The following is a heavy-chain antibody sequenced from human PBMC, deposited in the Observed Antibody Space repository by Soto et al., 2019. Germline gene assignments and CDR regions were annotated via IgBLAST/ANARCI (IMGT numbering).Heavy chain of an antibody. V-gene: IGHV4-59*08. J-gene: IGHJ4*02. CDR3: ARGGWYFDY. CDR2: IYYSGST. D-gene: IGHD2-15*01. CDR1: GGSISSYY. Sequence: SETLSLTCTVSGGSISSYYWSWIRQPPGKGLEWIGYIYYSGSTNYNPSLKSRVIISVDTSKNQFSLKLSSVTAADTAVYYRARGGWYFDYWGQGTLVTVPQ.